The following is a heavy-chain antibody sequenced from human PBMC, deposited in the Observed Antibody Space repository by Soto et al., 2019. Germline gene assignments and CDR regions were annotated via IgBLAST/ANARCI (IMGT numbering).Heavy chain of an antibody. J-gene: IGHJ6*02. CDR1: GFTFSSYG. Sequence: GESLKISCAASGFTFSSYGMHWVRQAPGKGLEWVAVIWYDGSNKYYADSVKGRFTISRDNSKNTLYLQMNSLRAEDTAVYYCARGRGGSYYDFWSGYYSIFYDYYYGMDVWGQGTTVTVSS. CDR3: ARGRGGSYYDFWSGYYSIFYDYYYGMDV. V-gene: IGHV3-33*01. CDR2: IWYDGSNK. D-gene: IGHD3-3*01.